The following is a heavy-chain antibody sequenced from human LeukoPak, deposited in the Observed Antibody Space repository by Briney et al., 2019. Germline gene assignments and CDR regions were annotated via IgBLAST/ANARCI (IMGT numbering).Heavy chain of an antibody. Sequence: ASVKVSCKASGYTFTGYYMHWVRQAPGQGLEWMGWINPNSGGTNYAQKFQGRVTMTRGTSISTAYMELSRLRSDDTAVYYCAREDDYYDSSGYYHFDYWGQGTLVTVSS. D-gene: IGHD3-22*01. CDR3: AREDDYYDSSGYYHFDY. CDR2: INPNSGGT. CDR1: GYTFTGYY. V-gene: IGHV1-2*02. J-gene: IGHJ4*02.